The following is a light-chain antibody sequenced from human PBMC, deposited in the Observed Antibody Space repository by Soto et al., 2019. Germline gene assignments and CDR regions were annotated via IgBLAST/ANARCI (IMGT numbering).Light chain of an antibody. Sequence: EVVLTQSPGTLSLSPWGRATLSCRASQSVGNSFVAWYQQKPGQPPRLLIYDTSKRATGIPDRFSGSVSGTDFTLNISRVEAADCAVFYWQQYGTSESIVGQGTRLEIK. CDR1: QSVGNSF. CDR3: QQYGTSESI. CDR2: DTS. J-gene: IGKJ5*01. V-gene: IGKV3-20*01.